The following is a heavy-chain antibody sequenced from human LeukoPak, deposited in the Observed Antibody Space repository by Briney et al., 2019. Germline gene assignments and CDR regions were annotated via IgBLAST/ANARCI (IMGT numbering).Heavy chain of an antibody. CDR2: VTSRSSHI. CDR3: ARAGGIESAFD. CDR1: GFTFSSYS. J-gene: IGHJ4*02. Sequence: GGSLRLSCAASGFTFSSYSMSWVRQAPGKGLEWVSSVTSRSSHIYYADSVRGRFTISRDNAKKSLYLQMNSLRAEDTAVYYCARAGGIESAFDWGQGTLVTASS. D-gene: IGHD5-12*01. V-gene: IGHV3-21*01.